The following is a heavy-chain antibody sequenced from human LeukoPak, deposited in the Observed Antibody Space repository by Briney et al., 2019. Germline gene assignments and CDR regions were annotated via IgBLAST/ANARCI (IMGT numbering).Heavy chain of an antibody. D-gene: IGHD3-10*01. J-gene: IGHJ5*02. Sequence: SETLSLTCTVSGGSISSSSYYWGRIRQPPGKGLGWTGSIYHSGSTYYHQFLKSRVSMSVDTSKNQFALKLRSVTAADTAVYYCARVEGTYYYGSGSYFWFDPWGQGTLVTVSS. CDR1: GGSISSSSYY. CDR2: IYHSGST. CDR3: ARVEGTYYYGSGSYFWFDP. V-gene: IGHV4-39*06.